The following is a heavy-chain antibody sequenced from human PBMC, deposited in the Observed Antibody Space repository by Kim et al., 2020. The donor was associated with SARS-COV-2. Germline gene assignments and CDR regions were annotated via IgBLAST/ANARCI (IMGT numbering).Heavy chain of an antibody. D-gene: IGHD1-26*01. Sequence: GESLKISCKGSGYSFTSYWIGWVRQMPGKGLEWMGIIYPGDSDTRYSPSFQGQVTISADKSISTAYLQWSSLKASDTAMYYCARRYMWELLPHDAFDIWGQGTMVTVSS. V-gene: IGHV5-51*01. CDR3: ARRYMWELLPHDAFDI. CDR2: IYPGDSDT. J-gene: IGHJ3*02. CDR1: GYSFTSYW.